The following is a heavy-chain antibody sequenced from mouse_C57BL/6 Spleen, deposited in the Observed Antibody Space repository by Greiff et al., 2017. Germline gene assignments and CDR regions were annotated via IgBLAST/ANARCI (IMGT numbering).Heavy chain of an antibody. CDR3: ARSYGSSPPWFAY. V-gene: IGHV1-20*01. CDR1: GYSFTGYF. CDR2: INPYNGDT. J-gene: IGHJ3*01. D-gene: IGHD1-1*01. Sequence: EVQLQQSGPELVKPGDSVKISCKASGYSFTGYFMNWVMQSHGKSLEWIGRINPYNGDTFYNQKFKGKATLTVDKSSSTAHMELRSLTSEDSAVYYCARSYGSSPPWFAYWGQGTLVTVSA.